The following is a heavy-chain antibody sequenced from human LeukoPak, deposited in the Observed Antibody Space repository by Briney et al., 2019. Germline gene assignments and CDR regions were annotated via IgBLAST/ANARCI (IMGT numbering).Heavy chain of an antibody. J-gene: IGHJ3*02. CDR1: VGNFSNYA. CDR2: ISGSGGST. V-gene: IGHV3-23*01. Sequence: LSYAPCVGNFSNYAMNRVRQAPGKGLEWVSGISGSGGSTYYADSVKGRFTISRDNSKKTLYLQMNSLRAEDTAVYYCAKGPVVTFDIWGQGTMVTVSS. D-gene: IGHD2-15*01. CDR3: AKGPVVTFDI.